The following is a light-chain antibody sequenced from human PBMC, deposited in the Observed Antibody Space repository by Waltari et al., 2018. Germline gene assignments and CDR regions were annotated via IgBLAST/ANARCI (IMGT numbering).Light chain of an antibody. J-gene: IGLJ3*02. CDR2: VTSDGSH. Sequence: QLVLTQSPSASASLGASVKLTCTLSSGHSTNVIAWLQKRPEKGPRYLMKVTSDGSHNKGDEIPDRFSGSSSGAEPYLTISSLQAEDEADYYCQTGGHGTWVFCGGTKLTVL. CDR3: QTGGHGTWV. V-gene: IGLV4-69*01. CDR1: SGHSTNV.